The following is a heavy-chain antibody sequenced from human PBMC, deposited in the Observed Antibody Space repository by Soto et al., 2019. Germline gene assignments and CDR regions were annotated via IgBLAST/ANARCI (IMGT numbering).Heavy chain of an antibody. CDR2: AWHDGRHL. CDR3: ARDWGACTPGVCYSHGFDL. J-gene: IGHJ3*01. Sequence: QEQLVESGGGMVQPGGSLRLSCAVSGFTLDTYGMHWVRQAAGQGLEWVAGAWHDGRHLDYADSVRGRFTVFRDDSKNPLFLEMNRLRGDDTAVYYCARDWGACTPGVCYSHGFDLWGQGTLVTVSS. CDR1: GFTLDTYG. V-gene: IGHV3-33*01. D-gene: IGHD2-8*01.